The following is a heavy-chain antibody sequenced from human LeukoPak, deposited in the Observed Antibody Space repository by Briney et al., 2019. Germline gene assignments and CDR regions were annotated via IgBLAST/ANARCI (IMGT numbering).Heavy chain of an antibody. D-gene: IGHD3-16*01. CDR3: ARRGGGHAFDI. V-gene: IGHV4-59*08. CDR1: GASISSYF. Sequence: SETLSLTCKVSGASISSYFWSWIRQPPGKGLECIGYIYYSGSTNYNPSLKSRVNISIDTSRTQFSLKLSSVTAADTAMYYCARRGGGHAFDIWGQGTMVTVSS. CDR2: IYYSGST. J-gene: IGHJ3*02.